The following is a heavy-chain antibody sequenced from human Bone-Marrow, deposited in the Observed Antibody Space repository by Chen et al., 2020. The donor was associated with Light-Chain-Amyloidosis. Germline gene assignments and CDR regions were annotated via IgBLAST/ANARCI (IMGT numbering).Heavy chain of an antibody. V-gene: IGHV5-51*01. J-gene: IGHJ4*02. CDR3: ARRRDGYNFDY. Sequence: EVQLEQSGPEVIKPGESLKISCKGSGYTFPNYWIGWVRQMPGKGLEWMGVIYPDDSAARYSPSFEGQVTISADKSITTAYLQWRSLKASDTAMYYCARRRDGYNFDYWGQGTLVTVSS. CDR1: GYTFPNYW. CDR2: IYPDDSAA. D-gene: IGHD5-12*01.